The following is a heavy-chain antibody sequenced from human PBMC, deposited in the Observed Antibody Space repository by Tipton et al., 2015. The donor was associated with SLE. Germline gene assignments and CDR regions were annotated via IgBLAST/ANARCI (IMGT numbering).Heavy chain of an antibody. CDR1: GGSISSYY. V-gene: IGHV4-4*08. D-gene: IGHD3-16*01. CDR3: AREWGGFDP. J-gene: IGHJ5*02. Sequence: TLSLTCAVSGGSISSYYWRWIRQPPGKGLEWIGYISTSGSTNYNPSLKSRVTLSVDTSKNQFSLNLSSVTAADTAVYYCAREWGGFDPWGQGTLVTVSS. CDR2: ISTSGST.